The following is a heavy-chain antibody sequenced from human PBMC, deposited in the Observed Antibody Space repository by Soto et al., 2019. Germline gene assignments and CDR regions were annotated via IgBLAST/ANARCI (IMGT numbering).Heavy chain of an antibody. CDR3: AREYYDSSGYYRIDS. CDR2: IGYDGSLE. D-gene: IGHD3-22*01. V-gene: IGHV3-30-3*01. CDR1: GFTFSGYA. J-gene: IGHJ4*02. Sequence: QVQLVESGGGVAQPGRSLRVSCAASGFTFSGYAMHWVRQAPGKGLEWVAIIGYDGSLESYAESVKGRFTISRDNSNNTLFLLMNSLRPEDTAVYYCAREYYDSSGYYRIDSWGQGTLVTVSS.